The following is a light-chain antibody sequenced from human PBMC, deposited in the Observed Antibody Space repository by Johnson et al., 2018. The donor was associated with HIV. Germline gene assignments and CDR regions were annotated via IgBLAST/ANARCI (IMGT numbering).Light chain of an antibody. CDR3: GTWDSGLGAHYV. Sequence: QSVLTQPPSVSAAPGQKVTISCSGSSSNIGNNYVSWYRQLPGTAPKVLIYDNHKRPSGIPDRFSASKSGTSATLDITGLQTGDEADYYCGTWDSGLGAHYVFGTGTKVTVL. V-gene: IGLV1-51*01. CDR2: DNH. J-gene: IGLJ1*01. CDR1: SSNIGNNY.